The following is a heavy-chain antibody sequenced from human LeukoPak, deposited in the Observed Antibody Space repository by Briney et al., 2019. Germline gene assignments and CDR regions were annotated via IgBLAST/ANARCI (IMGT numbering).Heavy chain of an antibody. CDR1: GVSTSSGY. V-gene: IGHV4-4*07. D-gene: IGHD3-10*01. CDR3: ARGYGSGSYSS. J-gene: IGHJ4*02. CDR2: ISTSLTT. Sequence: SETLSLTCTVSGVSTSSGYWSWIRQPAGKGLEWLGRISTSLTTYYNPSLKSRVTMSLDTSENQFSLKMNSVTAADTAVYFCARGYGSGSYSSWGQGTLVIVSS.